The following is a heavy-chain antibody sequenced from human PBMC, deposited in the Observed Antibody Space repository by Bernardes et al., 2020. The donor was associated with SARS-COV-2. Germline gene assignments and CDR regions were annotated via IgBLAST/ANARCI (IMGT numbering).Heavy chain of an antibody. D-gene: IGHD6-19*01. J-gene: IGHJ4*02. CDR3: ARAPPEAVAGMGLFDY. CDR1: GGSISSSSYY. CDR2: IYYTGST. Sequence: SEPLSLTCTVSGGSISSSSYYWAWLRQPPGKGLEWIGTIYYTGSTYYNPSLKSRVTISVDTSKNQFSLRLTSVTAADTSVYYCARAPPEAVAGMGLFDYWGPGTLVTVSS. V-gene: IGHV4-39*01.